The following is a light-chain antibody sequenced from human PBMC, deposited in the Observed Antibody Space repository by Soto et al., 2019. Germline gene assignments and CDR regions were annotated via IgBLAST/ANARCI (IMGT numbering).Light chain of an antibody. CDR1: SSDVGGYKY. V-gene: IGLV2-8*01. CDR3: SSLGV. J-gene: IGLJ1*01. Sequence: QSALTQPPSASGSPGQSVTISCTGTSSDVGGYKYVSWYQQHPGKAPKLMTYEVSKRPSGVPDRFSGSKSGNTASLTVSGLQAEDEADYYCSSLGVFGTGTKLTVL. CDR2: EVS.